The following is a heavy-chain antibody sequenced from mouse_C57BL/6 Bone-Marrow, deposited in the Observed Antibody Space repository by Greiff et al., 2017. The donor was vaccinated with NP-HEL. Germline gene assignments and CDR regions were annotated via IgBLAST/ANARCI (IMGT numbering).Heavy chain of an antibody. CDR3: TTRSSAWLAY. CDR1: GFNIKDDY. Sequence: EVQLVESGAELVRPGASVKLSCTASGFNIKDDYMHWVKQRPEQGLEWIGWIDPENGDTEYASKFQGKATITADTSSNTAYLQLSSLTSEDTAVYYCTTRSSAWLAYWGQGTLVTVSA. J-gene: IGHJ3*01. V-gene: IGHV14-4*01. CDR2: IDPENGDT.